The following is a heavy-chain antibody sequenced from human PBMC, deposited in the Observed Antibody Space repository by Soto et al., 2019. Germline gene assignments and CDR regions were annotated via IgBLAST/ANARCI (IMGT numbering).Heavy chain of an antibody. D-gene: IGHD6-6*01. CDR1: GGAFSSYV. V-gene: IGHV1-69*13. CDR2: VIPIVGTP. Sequence: ASVKVSCKASGGAFSSYVISWVRQAPGQGLEWMGGVIPIVGTPNYAQKFQGRVTITADESTSTVYMELSSLISEDTAVYFCARGYSSSSDPFDYWGQGTLVTVSS. CDR3: ARGYSSSSDPFDY. J-gene: IGHJ4*02.